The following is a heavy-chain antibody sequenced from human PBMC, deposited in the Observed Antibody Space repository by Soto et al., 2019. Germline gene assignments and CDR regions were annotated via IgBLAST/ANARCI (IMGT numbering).Heavy chain of an antibody. D-gene: IGHD5-12*01. V-gene: IGHV1-3*01. CDR1: GYTFTSYA. CDR3: ARGWLQSTGHLDY. J-gene: IGHJ4*02. CDR2: INAGNGNT. Sequence: EASVKVSCKASGYTFTSYAMHWVRQAPGQRLEWMGWINAGNGNTKYSQKFQGRVTITRDTSASTAYMELSSLRSEDTAVYYCARGWLQSTGHLDYWGQGTLVTVSS.